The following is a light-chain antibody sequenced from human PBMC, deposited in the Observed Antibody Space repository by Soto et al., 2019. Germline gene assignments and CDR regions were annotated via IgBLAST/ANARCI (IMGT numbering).Light chain of an antibody. V-gene: IGKV3-20*01. Sequence: EIVLTQSPGTLSLSPGQRATLSCRASQSVSSSYLAWYQQKPGQAPRLLIHGASSRATGVPGRFSGSGSGTDFTLSICRLEPEDFAVYYCQQYISSPYTFGQGTNLEI. J-gene: IGKJ2*01. CDR1: QSVSSSY. CDR3: QQYISSPYT. CDR2: GAS.